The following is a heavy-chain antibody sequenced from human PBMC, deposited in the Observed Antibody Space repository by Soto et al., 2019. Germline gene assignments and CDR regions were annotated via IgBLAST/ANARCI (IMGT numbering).Heavy chain of an antibody. CDR3: TKFVFYGDSLVEY. CDR1: GLTFSRFA. D-gene: IGHD4-17*01. CDR2: ISGGGGST. Sequence: EVQLLESGGDLVQPGGSLRLSCVASGLTFSRFALSWVRQSPGKGLEWVSAISGGGGSTYYADSVKGRFTVSRDNSKNILYLQMNTLRAEATAVYYCTKFVFYGDSLVEYWGQGPLVTVSS. V-gene: IGHV3-23*01. J-gene: IGHJ4*02.